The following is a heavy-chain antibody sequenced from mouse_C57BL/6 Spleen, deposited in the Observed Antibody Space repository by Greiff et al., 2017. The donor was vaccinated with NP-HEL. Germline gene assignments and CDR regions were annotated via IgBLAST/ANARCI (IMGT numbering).Heavy chain of an antibody. CDR3: ARRTPYDGGAMDY. CDR2: INPSTGGT. Sequence: VQLKESGPELVKPGASVKISCKASGYSFTGYYMNWVKQSPEKSLEWIGEINPSTGGTTYNQKFKAKATLTVDKSSSTAYMQLKSLTSEDSAVYYCARRTPYDGGAMDYWGQGTSVTVSS. V-gene: IGHV1-42*01. D-gene: IGHD2-3*01. J-gene: IGHJ4*01. CDR1: GYSFTGYY.